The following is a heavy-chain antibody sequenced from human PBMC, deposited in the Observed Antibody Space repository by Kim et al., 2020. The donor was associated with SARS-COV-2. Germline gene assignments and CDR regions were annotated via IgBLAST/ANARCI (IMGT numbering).Heavy chain of an antibody. J-gene: IGHJ4*02. CDR2: IWYDGSNK. Sequence: GGSLRLSCAASGFTFSSYGMHWVRQAPGKGLEWVAVIWYDGSNKYYADSVKGRFTISRDNSKNTLYLQMNSLRAEDTAVYYCAKARGSYYRDYSLDYWGQGTLVTVSS. D-gene: IGHD1-26*01. V-gene: IGHV3-33*06. CDR1: GFTFSSYG. CDR3: AKARGSYYRDYSLDY.